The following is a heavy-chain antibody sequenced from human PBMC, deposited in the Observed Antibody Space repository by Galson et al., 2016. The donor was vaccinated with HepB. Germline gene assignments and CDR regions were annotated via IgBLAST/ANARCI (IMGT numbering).Heavy chain of an antibody. CDR1: GGSISSSSYY. CDR2: IFYTGTT. D-gene: IGHD3/OR15-3a*01. J-gene: IGHJ3*01. Sequence: SETLSLTCTVSGGSISSSSYYWAWIRRPPGKGLEWIGSIFYTGTTYYNPSLQNRVTISVDTSKDQFSLQLSPVTAADTAVYYCARQQRAGLVNFWGQGTMVTVSS. V-gene: IGHV4-39*01. CDR3: ARQQRAGLVNF.